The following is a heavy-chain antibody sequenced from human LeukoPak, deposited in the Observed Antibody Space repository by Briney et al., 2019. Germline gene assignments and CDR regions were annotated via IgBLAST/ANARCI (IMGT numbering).Heavy chain of an antibody. CDR2: INHSGST. D-gene: IGHD3-10*01. CDR3: ARSQRSMVRGVILY. CDR1: GGSISSYY. J-gene: IGHJ4*02. V-gene: IGHV4-34*01. Sequence: SETLSLTCTVSGGSISSYYWSWIRQPPGKGLEWIGEINHSGSTNYNPSLKSRVTISVDTSKNQFSLKLSSVTAADTAVYYCARSQRSMVRGVILYWGQGTLVTVSS.